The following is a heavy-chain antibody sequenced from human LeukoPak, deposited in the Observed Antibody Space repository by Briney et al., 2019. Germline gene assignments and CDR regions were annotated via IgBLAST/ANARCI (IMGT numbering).Heavy chain of an antibody. CDR3: AIVAGTFYYYYGMDV. V-gene: IGHV1-2*02. CDR2: INPNSGGT. J-gene: IGHJ6*02. Sequence: ASVKVSCKASGYTFTGYYMHWVRQAPGQGLEWMGWINPNSGGTNYAQKFQGRVTTTRDTSISTAYMELSRLRSDDTAVYYCAIVAGTFYYYYGMDVWGQGTTVTVSS. D-gene: IGHD6-19*01. CDR1: GYTFTGYY.